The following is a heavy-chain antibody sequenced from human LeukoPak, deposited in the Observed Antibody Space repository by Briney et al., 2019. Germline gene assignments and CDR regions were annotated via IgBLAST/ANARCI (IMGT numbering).Heavy chain of an antibody. CDR3: GKTTVGYSSGRYPGWPVDY. CDR1: GFTFNNYA. J-gene: IGHJ4*02. D-gene: IGHD2-15*01. CDR2: IFGSGGSA. V-gene: IGHV3-23*01. Sequence: PGASLRLSCAASGFTFNNYAMYWVRQAPGKGLEWVSGIFGSGGSAHYAESVKGRFTISRDNSKNTVYLQLDSLRVEDTAVYYCGKTTVGYSSGRYPGWPVDYWGQGTLVTVSS.